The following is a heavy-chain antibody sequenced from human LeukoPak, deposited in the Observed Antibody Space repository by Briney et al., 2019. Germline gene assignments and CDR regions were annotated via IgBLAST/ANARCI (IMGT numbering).Heavy chain of an antibody. CDR3: ARDPNHPYYYYGMDV. J-gene: IGHJ6*02. CDR2: ISSSGRTI. Sequence: GGSLRLSCAASGFTFSDYYMSWIRQAPGKGLEWVSYISSSGRTIYYADSVKGRFTISRDNAKNSLYLQMNSLRAEDTAVYYCARDPNHPYYYYGMDVWGQGTTVTVSS. CDR1: GFTFSDYY. V-gene: IGHV3-11*01.